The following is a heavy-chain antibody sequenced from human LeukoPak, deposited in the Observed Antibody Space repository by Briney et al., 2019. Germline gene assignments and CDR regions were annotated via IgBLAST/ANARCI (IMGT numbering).Heavy chain of an antibody. CDR1: GGTFSSYA. D-gene: IGHD3-16*01. J-gene: IGHJ6*02. CDR3: ARDGGSRAAGHYGMDV. CDR2: IIPIFGTA. Sequence: SVKVSCKASGGTFSSYAISWVRQAPGQGLEWMGGIIPIFGTANYAQKFQGRVTITADESTSTAYMELSSLRSEDTAVYYCARDGGSRAAGHYGMDVWGQGTTVTVSS. V-gene: IGHV1-69*13.